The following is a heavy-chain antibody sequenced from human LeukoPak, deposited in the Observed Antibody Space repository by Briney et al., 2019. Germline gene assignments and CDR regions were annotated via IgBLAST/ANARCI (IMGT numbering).Heavy chain of an antibody. Sequence: PSETLSLTCTVSGGSISSSSYYWGWIRQPPGKGLEWIGSIYYSGSTYYNPSLKSRVTISVDTSKNQFSLKLSSVTAADTAVYYCARGYYGSSGYSDYWGQGTLVTVSS. CDR3: ARGYYGSSGYSDY. CDR2: IYYSGST. V-gene: IGHV4-39*07. CDR1: GGSISSSSYY. D-gene: IGHD3-22*01. J-gene: IGHJ4*02.